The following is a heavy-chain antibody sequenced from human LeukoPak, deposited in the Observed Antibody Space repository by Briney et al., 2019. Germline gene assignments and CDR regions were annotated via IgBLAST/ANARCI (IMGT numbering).Heavy chain of an antibody. V-gene: IGHV4-59*01. CDR1: GGSISSYY. CDR2: IYYSGST. CDR3: ASSQVHIAVAGIYYYYYGMDA. J-gene: IGHJ6*02. D-gene: IGHD6-19*01. Sequence: SETLSLTCTVSGGSISSYYWSWIRQPPGKGLEWIGYIYYSGSTNYNPSLKGRVTISVDTSKNQFSLKLSSVTAADTAVYYCASSQVHIAVAGIYYYYYGMDAWGQGTTVTVSS.